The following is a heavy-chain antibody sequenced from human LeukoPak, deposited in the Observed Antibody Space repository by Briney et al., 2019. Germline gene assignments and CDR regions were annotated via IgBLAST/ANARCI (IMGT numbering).Heavy chain of an antibody. Sequence: GGSLRLSCAASGFTFSSYSMNWVRQAPGRGLEWVSSISSSSSYIYYADSVKGRFTISRDNAKNSLYLQMNSLRAEDTAVYSCACAGRRCYLPWGQGTVVTVSS. CDR3: ACAGRRCYLP. V-gene: IGHV3-21*01. CDR2: ISSSSSYI. D-gene: IGHD2-15*01. CDR1: GFTFSSYS. J-gene: IGHJ5*02.